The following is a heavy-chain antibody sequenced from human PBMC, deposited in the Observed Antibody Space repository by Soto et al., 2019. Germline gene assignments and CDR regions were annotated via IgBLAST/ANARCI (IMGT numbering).Heavy chain of an antibody. CDR2: ISGYNGNT. CDR3: AREAAAERNYYGLDV. CDR1: GYIFSRYG. Sequence: QVQLVQSGPEVRKPGASVKVSCKASGYIFSRYGISWVRQAPGQGLEWMAWISGYNGNTKFGERVQGRVNVTTDTSTSTADMELRSLRSDDTAVYYCAREAAAERNYYGLDVWGQGTTVIVS. J-gene: IGHJ6*02. V-gene: IGHV1-18*04. D-gene: IGHD1-1*01.